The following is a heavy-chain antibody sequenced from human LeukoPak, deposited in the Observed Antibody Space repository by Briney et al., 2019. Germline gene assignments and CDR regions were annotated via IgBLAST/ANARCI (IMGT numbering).Heavy chain of an antibody. D-gene: IGHD2-21*02. CDR1: GFTLSVYY. CDR2: ISSTGSYT. V-gene: IGHV3-11*03. CDR3: ARKLGGSQCGGDCFFDH. J-gene: IGHJ4*02. Sequence: PGGSLRLSCEASGFTLSVYYMSWFRQAPGKGLEWIGYISSTGSYTTYADSVRGRFTISRDNAKSLLFLQMNNLRAEDTAVYYCARKLGGSQCGGDCFFDHWGRGTLVAVSS.